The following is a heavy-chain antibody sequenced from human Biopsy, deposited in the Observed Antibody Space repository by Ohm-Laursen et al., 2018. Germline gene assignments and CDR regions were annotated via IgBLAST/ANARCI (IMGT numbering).Heavy chain of an antibody. CDR3: ATKLTGYFHH. CDR1: GGTFSNYG. V-gene: IGHV1-69*06. J-gene: IGHJ1*01. CDR2: NIPILGTG. D-gene: IGHD3-9*01. Sequence: SVKVSCKAPGGTFSNYGVNWVRQAPGQGVEWLGGNIPILGTGNYAQKFQDRVTVAADTSTSTATMELRSLRSDDTAVYYCATKLTGYFHHWGQGTLVIVSS.